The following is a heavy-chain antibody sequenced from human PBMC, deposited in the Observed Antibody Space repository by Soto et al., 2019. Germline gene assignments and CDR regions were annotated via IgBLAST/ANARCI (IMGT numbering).Heavy chain of an antibody. CDR2: ISWDGGST. Sequence: EVQLVESGGGLVKPGGSLRLSCAASGFTFDDYTMHWVRQAPGKGLEWVSLISWDGGSTYYADSVKGRFTISRDNSKNSLYLQMNSLRTEDTALYYCAKNSIAVADVGFDYWGQGTLVTVSS. CDR1: GFTFDDYT. D-gene: IGHD6-19*01. J-gene: IGHJ4*02. CDR3: AKNSIAVADVGFDY. V-gene: IGHV3-43*01.